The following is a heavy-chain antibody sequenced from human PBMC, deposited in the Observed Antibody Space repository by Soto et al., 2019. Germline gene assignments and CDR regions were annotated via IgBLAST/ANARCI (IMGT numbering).Heavy chain of an antibody. Sequence: ASVKVSCKASGYTFTSYGISWVRQAPGQGLEWMGWISAYNGNTNYAQKLQGRVTMTTDTSTSTAYMELRSLRSDDTAVYYCARGPYCSGGSCQVDVRYYYYMDVWGKGTTVTVSS. CDR2: ISAYNGNT. D-gene: IGHD2-15*01. J-gene: IGHJ6*03. CDR1: GYTFTSYG. CDR3: ARGPYCSGGSCQVDVRYYYYMDV. V-gene: IGHV1-18*01.